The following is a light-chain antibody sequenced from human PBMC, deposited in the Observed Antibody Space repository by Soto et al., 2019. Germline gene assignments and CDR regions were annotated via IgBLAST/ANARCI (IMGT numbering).Light chain of an antibody. CDR2: EGS. CDR3: CSYAGSSTLV. J-gene: IGLJ2*01. CDR1: SSDVGNYNY. Sequence: QSVLTQPPSASGSPGQSVTISCTGTSSDVGNYNYVSWYQQHPGKAPKLMIYEGSKRPSGVSNRFSGSKSGNTASLTISGLQAEDEADYYCCSYAGSSTLVFGGGTKLTVL. V-gene: IGLV2-23*01.